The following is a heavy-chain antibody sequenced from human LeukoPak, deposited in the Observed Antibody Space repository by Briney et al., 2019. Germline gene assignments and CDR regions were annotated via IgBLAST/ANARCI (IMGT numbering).Heavy chain of an antibody. J-gene: IGHJ4*02. CDR2: ISAYNGHT. V-gene: IGHV1-18*01. D-gene: IGHD3-22*01. Sequence: ASVKVSCKASGYTFSSYGITWVRQAPGQGLEWMGWISAYNGHTKYAQKLQGRVTMTTDTSTSTAYMELRSLRSDDTAVYYCARTHKPYYYDSSGYYVLGYWGQGTLVTVSS. CDR3: ARTHKPYYYDSSGYYVLGY. CDR1: GYTFSSYG.